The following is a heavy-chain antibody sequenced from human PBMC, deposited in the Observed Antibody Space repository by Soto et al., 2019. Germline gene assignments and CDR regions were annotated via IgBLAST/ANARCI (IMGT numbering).Heavy chain of an antibody. CDR1: GGTFSTYT. V-gene: IGHV1-69*08. CDR2: IIPILDIT. CDR3: ARDNGTSGTTASGAY. Sequence: QVQLVQSGAEVKKPGSSVKVSCKASGGTFSTYTFSWVRQAPGQGLEWMGRIIPILDITNYAQKCQGRVTVTADKSTSTAYMELNSLRSEDTAIYYCARDNGTSGTTASGAYWGQGTLVTVSS. J-gene: IGHJ4*02. D-gene: IGHD1-1*01.